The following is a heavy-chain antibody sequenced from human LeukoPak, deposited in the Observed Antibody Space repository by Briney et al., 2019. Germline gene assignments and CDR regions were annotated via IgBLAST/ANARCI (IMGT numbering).Heavy chain of an antibody. CDR1: GVSISSNY. D-gene: IGHD4-23*01. Sequence: NSSETLSLTCTVSGVSISSNYWSWIRHPAGKGLEWIGYIYYSGSTNYNPSLKSRVTISVDTSKNQFSLKLSSVTAADTAVYYCARAGSAGNSVGRSDAFDIWGQGTMVTVSS. V-gene: IGHV4-59*01. CDR3: ARAGSAGNSVGRSDAFDI. CDR2: IYYSGST. J-gene: IGHJ3*02.